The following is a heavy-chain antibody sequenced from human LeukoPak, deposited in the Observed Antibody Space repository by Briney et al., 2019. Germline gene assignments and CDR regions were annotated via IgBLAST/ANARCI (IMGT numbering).Heavy chain of an antibody. V-gene: IGHV3-30*04. J-gene: IGHJ4*02. D-gene: IGHD3-22*01. CDR2: ISYDGSNK. Sequence: PGGSLRLSCAAPGFTFSSYAMHWVRQAPGQGLEWVAVISYDGSNKYYADSVKGRFTISRDNSKNTLYLQMNSLRAEDTAVYYCARDASGGYYLFDYWGQGTLVTVSS. CDR1: GFTFSSYA. CDR3: ARDASGGYYLFDY.